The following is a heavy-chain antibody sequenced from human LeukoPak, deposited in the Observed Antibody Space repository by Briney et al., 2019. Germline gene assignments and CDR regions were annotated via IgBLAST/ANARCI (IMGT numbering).Heavy chain of an antibody. Sequence: ASVKVSCKASGGTFSSYAISWVRQAPGQGLEWMGWMNPNSGNTGYAQKFQGRVTITRNTSISTAYMELSSLRSEDTAVYYCARGIAGFRQWLAYWGQGTLVTVSS. CDR2: MNPNSGNT. V-gene: IGHV1-8*03. J-gene: IGHJ4*02. CDR3: ARGIAGFRQWLAY. CDR1: GGTFSSYA. D-gene: IGHD6-19*01.